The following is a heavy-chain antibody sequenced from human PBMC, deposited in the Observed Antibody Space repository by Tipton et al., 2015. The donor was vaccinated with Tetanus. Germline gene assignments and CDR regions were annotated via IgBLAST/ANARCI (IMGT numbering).Heavy chain of an antibody. D-gene: IGHD6-19*01. Sequence: TLSLTCTVSGDSVSSSRYYWSWIRQPPGKGLEWIGYIYYSGSTNYNPSLRSRVTLSVDTSKNQFSLKLSSVTAADTAVYYCARIGWLQQNKPAFDIWGQGTVVTVSS. J-gene: IGHJ3*02. CDR1: GDSVSSSRYY. V-gene: IGHV4-61*01. CDR2: IYYSGST. CDR3: ARIGWLQQNKPAFDI.